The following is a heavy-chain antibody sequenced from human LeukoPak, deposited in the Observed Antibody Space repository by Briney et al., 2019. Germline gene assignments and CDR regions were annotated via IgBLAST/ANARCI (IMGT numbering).Heavy chain of an antibody. J-gene: IGHJ6*02. Sequence: AGGSLRLSCAASGFTVSSYAMSWVRQAPGKGLEWVSAISGSGGSTYYADSVKGRFTISRDNCKNRLYLQMTSLRAEDTVVYYCAKKGVAQYDFWSGYLGMDVWSQGTTVTVSS. CDR3: AKKGVAQYDFWSGYLGMDV. V-gene: IGHV3-23*01. D-gene: IGHD3-3*01. CDR1: GFTVSSYA. CDR2: ISGSGGST.